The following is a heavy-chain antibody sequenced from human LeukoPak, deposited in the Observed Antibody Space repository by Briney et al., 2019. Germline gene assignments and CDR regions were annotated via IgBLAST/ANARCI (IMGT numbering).Heavy chain of an antibody. CDR1: GFTFEDYG. V-gene: IGHV3-9*01. CDR3: ANGSTSSYSSTWCDY. Sequence: GGSLRLSCSASGFTFEDYGMYWIRQAPGKGLEWVSSISWSSGTTAYADSVKGRFTISRDNAKNSLYLQMKSLRAEDTALYYRANGSTSSYSSTWCDYWGQGTLVTVSS. D-gene: IGHD6-13*01. J-gene: IGHJ4*02. CDR2: ISWSSGTT.